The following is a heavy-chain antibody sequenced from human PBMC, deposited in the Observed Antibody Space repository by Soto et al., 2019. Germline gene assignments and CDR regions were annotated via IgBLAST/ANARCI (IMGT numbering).Heavy chain of an antibody. CDR2: ISAYNGNT. J-gene: IGHJ4*02. Sequence: GASVKVSCKASGYAFTSYGISWVRQAPGQGLEWMGWISAYNGNTNYAQKLQGRVTMTTDTSTSTAYMELRSLRSDDTAVYYCARGGDIVVVPAAVSFDYWGQGTLVTVSS. CDR3: ARGGDIVVVPAAVSFDY. D-gene: IGHD2-2*01. V-gene: IGHV1-18*01. CDR1: GYAFTSYG.